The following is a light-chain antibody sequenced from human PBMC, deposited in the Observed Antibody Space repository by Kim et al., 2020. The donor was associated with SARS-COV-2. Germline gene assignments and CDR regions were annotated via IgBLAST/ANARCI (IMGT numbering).Light chain of an antibody. J-gene: IGLJ1*01. CDR1: SLRSYY. V-gene: IGLV3-19*01. Sequence: ALAHTVRITCQGDSLRSYYASCYQQKPGQAPVLVIYGKNNRPSGIPDRFSGSSSGNTASLTITGAQAEDEADYYCNSRDSSGNHYVFGTGTKVTVL. CDR3: NSRDSSGNHYV. CDR2: GKN.